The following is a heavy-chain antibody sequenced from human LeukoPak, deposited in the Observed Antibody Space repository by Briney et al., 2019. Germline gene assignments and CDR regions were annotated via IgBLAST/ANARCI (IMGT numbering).Heavy chain of an antibody. Sequence: ASVKVSCKVSGYTLTELSMHWVRQAPGKGLEWMGGFDPEDGETIYAQKFQGRVTMTEDTSTDTAYMELSSLRSEDTAVYYCATGEHSVVAARYTLDYWGQGTLVTVSS. V-gene: IGHV1-24*01. D-gene: IGHD6-6*01. CDR2: FDPEDGET. CDR3: ATGEHSVVAARYTLDY. CDR1: GYTLTELS. J-gene: IGHJ4*02.